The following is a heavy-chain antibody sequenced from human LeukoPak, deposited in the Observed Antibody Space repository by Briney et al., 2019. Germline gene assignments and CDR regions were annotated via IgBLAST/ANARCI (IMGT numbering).Heavy chain of an antibody. CDR1: GFTFDDYA. V-gene: IGHV3-43*02. Sequence: GGSLRLSCAASGFTFDDYAMHWVRQAPGKGLEWVSLISGDGGSTYYADSVKGRFTISRDNSKNSLYLQMNSLRTEDTALYYCAKDELCGGNSASKFDYWGQGTLVTVSS. CDR3: AKDELCGGNSASKFDY. CDR2: ISGDGGST. J-gene: IGHJ4*02. D-gene: IGHD4-23*01.